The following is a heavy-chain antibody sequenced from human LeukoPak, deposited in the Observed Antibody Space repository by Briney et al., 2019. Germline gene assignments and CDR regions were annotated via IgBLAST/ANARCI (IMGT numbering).Heavy chain of an antibody. CDR3: ARGSYTAAP. CDR2: IYTSGST. V-gene: IGHV4-61*02. J-gene: IGHJ4*02. CDR1: GGSISSGSYY. D-gene: IGHD5-18*01. Sequence: PSQTLSLTCTVSGGSISSGSYYWSWIRQPAGKGLEWIGCIYTSGSTNYNPSLKSRVTISVDTSKNQFSLKLSSVTAADTAVYYCARGSYTAAPWSQGTLVTVSS.